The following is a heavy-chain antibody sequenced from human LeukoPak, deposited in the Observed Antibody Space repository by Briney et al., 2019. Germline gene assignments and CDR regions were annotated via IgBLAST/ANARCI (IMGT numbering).Heavy chain of an antibody. J-gene: IGHJ4*02. V-gene: IGHV4-39*07. CDR3: ARGPHLMTATLRTLRY. CDR1: GGSINSDYYY. Sequence: ETSETLSLTCTVSGGSINSDYYYWGWIRQPPGKGLEWIGTISYTGRTYDNPSLKSRVTISVDTSKSQFSLKLSSVTAADTAVYYCARGPHLMTATLRTLRYWGQGTLVTVSS. D-gene: IGHD2-21*02. CDR2: ISYTGRT.